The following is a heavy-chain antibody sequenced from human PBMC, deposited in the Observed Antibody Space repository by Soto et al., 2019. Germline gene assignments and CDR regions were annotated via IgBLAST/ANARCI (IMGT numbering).Heavy chain of an antibody. Sequence: GGSLRLSCAASGFTFSSYEMNWVRQAPGKGLEWVSYISSSGSTIYYADSVKGRFTISRDNAKNSLYLQMNSLRAEDTAVYYCANLAVVGDTAWGPGTLVTVSS. CDR3: ANLAVVGDTA. CDR1: GFTFSSYE. J-gene: IGHJ5*02. D-gene: IGHD1-26*01. V-gene: IGHV3-48*03. CDR2: ISSSGSTI.